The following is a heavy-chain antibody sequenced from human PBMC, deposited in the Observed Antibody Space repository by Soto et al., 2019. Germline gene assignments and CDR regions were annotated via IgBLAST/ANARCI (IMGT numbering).Heavy chain of an antibody. V-gene: IGHV4-59*08. CDR3: ARQGGISYYYYYMDV. Sequence: SETLSLTCTVPGGSINTFCWNWIRQSPKKGLEWIGNIYYSGTTNYNPSLKSRVTISVDTSKNQFSLKLSSVTAADTAVYYCARQGGISYYYYYMDVWGKGTTVTAP. J-gene: IGHJ6*03. CDR2: IYYSGTT. D-gene: IGHD1-26*01. CDR1: GGSINTFC.